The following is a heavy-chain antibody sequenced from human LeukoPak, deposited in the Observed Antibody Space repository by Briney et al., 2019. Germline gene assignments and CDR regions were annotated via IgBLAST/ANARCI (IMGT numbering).Heavy chain of an antibody. D-gene: IGHD5-24*01. Sequence: SVKVSCKASGGTFSSYTISWVRQAPGQGLERMGRIIPILGIANYAQKFQGRVTVTADKSTSTAYMELSSLRSEDTAVYYCAEGGGGRRDGYNFDYWGQGTLVTVSS. CDR3: AEGGGGRRDGYNFDY. CDR2: IIPILGIA. V-gene: IGHV1-69*02. J-gene: IGHJ4*02. CDR1: GGTFSSYT.